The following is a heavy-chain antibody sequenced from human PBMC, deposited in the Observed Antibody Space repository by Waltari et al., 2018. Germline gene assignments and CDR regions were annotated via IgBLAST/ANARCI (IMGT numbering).Heavy chain of an antibody. CDR2: INGDGSAR. CDR3: VRSIDY. Sequence: SGFIFSNFWMAWGRQAPGQGPEWVANINGDGSARFYVDSVKGRFTISRDNAKSSLYLQMNSLRVDDAAVYYCVRSIDYWGQGTLVTVSS. V-gene: IGHV3-7*01. J-gene: IGHJ4*02. CDR1: GFIFSNFW.